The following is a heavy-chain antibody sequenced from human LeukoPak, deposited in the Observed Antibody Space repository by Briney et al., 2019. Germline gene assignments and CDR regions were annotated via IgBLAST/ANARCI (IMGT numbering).Heavy chain of an antibody. D-gene: IGHD6-19*01. CDR3: ASWDSSGWYDY. V-gene: IGHV4-31*03. CDR2: IYYSGST. CDR1: GGSISSGGYS. Sequence: SQTLSLTCTVSGGSISSGGYSWSWVRQHPGKGLEWIGYIYYSGSTYYNPSLKSRVTISVDTSKNQFSLKLSSVTAADTAVYYCASWDSSGWYDYWGQGTLVTVSS. J-gene: IGHJ4*02.